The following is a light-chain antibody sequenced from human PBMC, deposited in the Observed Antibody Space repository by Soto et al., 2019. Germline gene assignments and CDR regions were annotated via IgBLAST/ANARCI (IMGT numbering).Light chain of an antibody. CDR2: EVN. Sequence: QSALAQPPSASGSPGQSVSITCSGGSSDVGGSKYVSWYQVKPGKAPKLIIYEVNRRPEGAPYRFSGSKSGNTASLTVSGLQAEGEGDYYCFSYADSNNFVFGSGTKVTLL. CDR3: FSYADSNNFV. CDR1: SSDVGGSKY. V-gene: IGLV2-8*01. J-gene: IGLJ1*01.